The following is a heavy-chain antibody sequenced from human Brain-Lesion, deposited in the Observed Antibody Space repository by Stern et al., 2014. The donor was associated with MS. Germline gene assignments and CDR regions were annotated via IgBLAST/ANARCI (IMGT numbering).Heavy chain of an antibody. J-gene: IGHJ4*02. V-gene: IGHV3-9*01. CDR2: ISWNSGSI. CDR3: AKARRTYWGDLDY. CDR1: GFTFDDYA. D-gene: IGHD7-27*01. Sequence: ESGGGLVQPGRSLRLSCAASGFTFDDYAMHWVRQAPGKGLEWVSGISWNSGSIGYADSVKGRFTISRDNAKNSLYLQMNSLRGEDTALYYCAKARRTYWGDLDYWGQGTLVTVSS.